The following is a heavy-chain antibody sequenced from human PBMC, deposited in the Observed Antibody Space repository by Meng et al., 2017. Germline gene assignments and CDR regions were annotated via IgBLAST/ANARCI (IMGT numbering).Heavy chain of an antibody. CDR3: ARKFTMVRGIYNWFDP. Sequence: QSQDSCAVRFKPPGTMVLACAVYGVSFSGYDWRYIRQRPGKGLEWLGEINHSRATSYNQARQGRGTGAGDAAKNPGTHKINRENNADTAVYYCARKFTMVRGIYNWFDPWGQGTLVTVSS. D-gene: IGHD3-10*01. CDR1: GVSFSGYD. V-gene: IGHV4-34*01. J-gene: IGHJ5*02. CDR2: INHSRAT.